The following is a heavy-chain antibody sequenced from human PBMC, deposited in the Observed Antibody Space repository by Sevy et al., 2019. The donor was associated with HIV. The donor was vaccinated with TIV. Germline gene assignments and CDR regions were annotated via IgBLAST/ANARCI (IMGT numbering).Heavy chain of an antibody. D-gene: IGHD2-15*01. CDR2: IYYSGST. CDR3: ARAGVGGYCSGGSCYPSRFDP. V-gene: IGHV4-59*13. J-gene: IGHJ5*02. CDR1: GGSISSYY. Sequence: SETLSLTCTVSGGSISSYYWSWIRQPPGKGLEWIGYIYYSGSTNYNPSLKSRVTIPVDTSKNQFSLKLSSVTAADTAVYYCARAGVGGYCSGGSCYPSRFDPWGQGTLVTVSS.